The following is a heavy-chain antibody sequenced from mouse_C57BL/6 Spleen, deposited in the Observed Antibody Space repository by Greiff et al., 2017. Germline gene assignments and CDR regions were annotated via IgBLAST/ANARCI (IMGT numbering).Heavy chain of an antibody. J-gene: IGHJ4*01. CDR1: GFTFSSYG. V-gene: IGHV5-6*01. CDR2: ISSGGSYT. Sequence: EVQGVESGGDLVKPGGSLKLSCAASGFTFSSYGMSWVRQTPDKRLEWVATISSGGSYTYYPDSVKGRFTSSRDNAKNTLYLQMSSLKSEDTAMYYCARRYYGNYTYAMDYWGQGTSVTVSS. D-gene: IGHD2-1*01. CDR3: ARRYYGNYTYAMDY.